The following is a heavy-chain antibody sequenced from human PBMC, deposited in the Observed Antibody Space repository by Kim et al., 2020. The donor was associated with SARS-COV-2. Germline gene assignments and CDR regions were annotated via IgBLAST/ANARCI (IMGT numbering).Heavy chain of an antibody. D-gene: IGHD3-16*01. CDR3: AKDIYVYYYYGMDV. V-gene: IGHV3-30*02. Sequence: ADSVKGRFTISRDNSKNTRYLQMNSLRAEDTAVYYCAKDIYVYYYYGMDVWGLGTTVTVSS. J-gene: IGHJ6*02.